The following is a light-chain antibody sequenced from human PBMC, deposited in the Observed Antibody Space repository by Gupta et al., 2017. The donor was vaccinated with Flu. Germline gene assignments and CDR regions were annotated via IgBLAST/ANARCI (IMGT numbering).Light chain of an antibody. CDR2: GGS. CDR1: QSVSSSS. Sequence: EIVLLQSPGSLSLSPGERATLSCRASQSVSSSSLAWYQQKPGQAPRLVIYGGSTRATGIPDRFSGSGSGTEFALTISRLEPEDFAVYYCEYDGSSPYTFGQGTKIDIK. V-gene: IGKV3-20*01. CDR3: EYDGSSPYT. J-gene: IGKJ2*01.